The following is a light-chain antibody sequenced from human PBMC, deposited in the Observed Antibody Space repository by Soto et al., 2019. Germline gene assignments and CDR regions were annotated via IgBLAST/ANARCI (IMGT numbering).Light chain of an antibody. Sequence: QSALTQPASVSGSPGQSIAISCTGTSSDVGTYDYVSWYQQYPDKAPKLIIYEVTQRPSGVSNRFSGSNSGNTASLTISGLQAEDEADYYCSSHTSVNTRVFGTGTKLTVL. V-gene: IGLV2-14*01. CDR3: SSHTSVNTRV. CDR2: EVT. J-gene: IGLJ1*01. CDR1: SSDVGTYDY.